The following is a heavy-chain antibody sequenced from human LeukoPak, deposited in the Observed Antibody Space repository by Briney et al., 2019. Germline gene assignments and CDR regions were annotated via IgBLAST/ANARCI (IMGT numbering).Heavy chain of an antibody. D-gene: IGHD5-24*01. Sequence: GGSLRLSCAASGFTVSSNYMSWVRQAPGKGLEWVSVIYSGGSTYYADSVKGRFTISRDNSKNTLYLQMNSLRAEDTAVYYCARGFKAPGVEMANWGQGTLVTVSS. V-gene: IGHV3-53*01. CDR1: GFTVSSNY. CDR2: IYSGGST. J-gene: IGHJ4*02. CDR3: ARGFKAPGVEMAN.